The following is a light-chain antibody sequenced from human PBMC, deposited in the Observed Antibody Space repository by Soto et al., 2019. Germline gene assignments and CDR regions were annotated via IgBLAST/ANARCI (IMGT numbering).Light chain of an antibody. Sequence: DIQMTQSPSTLSASVGDRVTITCRASQSISTWLAWYQKKPGKAPTLLIFDASSLASGVPSRFSGSGSGTEFTLTISSLQPDDFATYYGQQHNGYSERMFGQGTKVDI. CDR1: QSISTW. V-gene: IGKV1-5*01. CDR2: DAS. CDR3: QQHNGYSERM. J-gene: IGKJ1*01.